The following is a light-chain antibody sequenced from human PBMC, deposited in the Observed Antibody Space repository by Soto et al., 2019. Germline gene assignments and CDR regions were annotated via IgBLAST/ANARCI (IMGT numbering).Light chain of an antibody. Sequence: QSVLTQPPSASGTPGQRVTISCSGRSSNIGVNAVNWYQQLPGTAPKLLMYSDNQRPSGVPDRFSGSKSGTSASLAISGLQSEDEADYYCALWDDSLNRWVFGGGTQLTVL. CDR3: ALWDDSLNRWV. V-gene: IGLV1-44*01. CDR1: SSNIGVNA. J-gene: IGLJ3*02. CDR2: SDN.